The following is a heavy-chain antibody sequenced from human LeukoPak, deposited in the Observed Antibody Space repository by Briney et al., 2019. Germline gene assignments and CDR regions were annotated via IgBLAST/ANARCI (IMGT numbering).Heavy chain of an antibody. D-gene: IGHD3-10*01. Sequence: PGGSLRLSCAASGFTFSSYSMNWVRQAPGKGLEWVSFISSSRSYIYYADSVKGRFTISRDNAKNSLYLQMNSLRAEDTAVYYCARARGVRGVIPVNWFDPWGQGTLVTVSS. CDR2: ISSSRSYI. CDR1: GFTFSSYS. V-gene: IGHV3-21*01. CDR3: ARARGVRGVIPVNWFDP. J-gene: IGHJ5*02.